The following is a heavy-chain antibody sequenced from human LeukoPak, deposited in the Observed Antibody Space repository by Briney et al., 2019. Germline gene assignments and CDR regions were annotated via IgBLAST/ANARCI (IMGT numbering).Heavy chain of an antibody. CDR3: ASARGMASDSIDF. Sequence: GGSLRLSCAESGFTFNNYGMHWVRQAPGKGLEWVAFIRYDGSNKYYGDSVKGRFTISRDNSKNTLCLQMNSLRAEDTAVYYCASARGMASDSIDFWGQGTLVTVSS. CDR1: GFTFNNYG. D-gene: IGHD3-10*01. J-gene: IGHJ4*02. V-gene: IGHV3-30*02. CDR2: IRYDGSNK.